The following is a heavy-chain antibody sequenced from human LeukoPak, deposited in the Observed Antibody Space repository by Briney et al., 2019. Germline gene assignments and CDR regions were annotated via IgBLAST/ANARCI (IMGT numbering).Heavy chain of an antibody. CDR1: GGSISSSNW. J-gene: IGHJ5*02. CDR3: ARGVAAAGTDWFDP. V-gene: IGHV4-4*02. D-gene: IGHD6-13*01. Sequence: PSGTLSLTCAVSGGSISSSNWWSWVRQPPGKGLEWIGEIYHSGSTKYNPSLKSRVTISVDKSKNQFSLKLSSVTAADTAVYYCARGVAAAGTDWFDPWGQGTLVTVSS. CDR2: IYHSGST.